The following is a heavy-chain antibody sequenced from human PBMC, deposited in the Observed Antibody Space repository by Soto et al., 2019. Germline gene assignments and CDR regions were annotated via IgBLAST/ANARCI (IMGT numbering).Heavy chain of an antibody. CDR3: ARDYYDSSGSQGNWFDP. D-gene: IGHD3-22*01. J-gene: IGHJ5*02. CDR2: IYPGDSDT. V-gene: IGHV5-51*01. Sequence: PGESLKISCKGSGYSFTSYWIGWVRQMPGKGLEWMGIIYPGDSDTRYSPSFQGQVTISADKSISTAYLQWSSLKASDTAVYYCARDYYDSSGSQGNWFDPWGQGTLVTVSS. CDR1: GYSFTSYW.